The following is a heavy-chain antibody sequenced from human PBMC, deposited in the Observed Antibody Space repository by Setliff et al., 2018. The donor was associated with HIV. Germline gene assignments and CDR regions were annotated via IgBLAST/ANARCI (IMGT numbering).Heavy chain of an antibody. CDR1: GDSISNYY. J-gene: IGHJ1*01. D-gene: IGHD6-13*01. CDR3: ATDVIAAARGSEYFQH. Sequence: KTSETLSLTCTVSGDSISNYYWSWMRQPPGKGLEWIGHIYYSGSTNYNPSLKSRVTISVDTSRNQFSLNLSSVTAADTAVYYCATDVIAAARGSEYFQHWGQGTTVTVSS. CDR2: IYYSGST. V-gene: IGHV4-59*01.